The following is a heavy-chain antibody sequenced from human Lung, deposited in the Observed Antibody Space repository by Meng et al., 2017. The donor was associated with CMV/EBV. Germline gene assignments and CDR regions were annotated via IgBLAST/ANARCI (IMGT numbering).Heavy chain of an antibody. CDR1: GYIFTSYF. J-gene: IGHJ4*02. D-gene: IGHD6-13*01. Sequence: AXVXVSXXADGYIFTSYFIHWVRQAPGQGLEWMGKINPSGGRTTYAQKFQGRLTMTRNSSTSTIYMEVSSLRSEDTAVYYCARGRGPSGSWYIDYWGQGTLVTVSS. V-gene: IGHV1-46*01. CDR2: INPSGGRT. CDR3: ARGRGPSGSWYIDY.